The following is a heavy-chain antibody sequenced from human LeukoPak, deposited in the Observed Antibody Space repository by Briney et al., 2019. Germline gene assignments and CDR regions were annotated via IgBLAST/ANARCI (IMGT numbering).Heavy chain of an antibody. V-gene: IGHV4-34*01. CDR2: INHSGST. CDR1: GGSFSGYY. CDR3: ARDLSGSGWIDY. D-gene: IGHD6-19*01. J-gene: IGHJ4*02. Sequence: SETLSLTCAVYGGSFSGYYWSWIRQPPGKGLEWIGEINHSGSTNYNPSLKSRVTISVDTSKNQFSLKLSSVTAADTAVYYCARDLSGSGWIDYWGQGTLVTVSS.